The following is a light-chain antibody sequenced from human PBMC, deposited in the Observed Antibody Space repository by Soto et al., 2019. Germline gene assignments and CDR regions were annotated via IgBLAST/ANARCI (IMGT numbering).Light chain of an antibody. V-gene: IGKV3-11*01. J-gene: IGKJ1*01. CDR2: DVS. Sequence: EVVLTQSPATLSLSPGESATLSCRASESVSTYLAWYQQRPGQAPSLLMYDVSKRATDTPARFSGSGSGTDFTLTISSLEPEDFAIYYCQQGTNWPPRTFGPGTKVEIK. CDR1: ESVSTY. CDR3: QQGTNWPPRT.